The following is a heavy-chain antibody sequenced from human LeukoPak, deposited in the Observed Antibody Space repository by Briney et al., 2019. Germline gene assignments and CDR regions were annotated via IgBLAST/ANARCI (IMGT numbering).Heavy chain of an antibody. CDR3: ARATISYYYYYMDV. CDR1: GGSFSGYY. J-gene: IGHJ6*03. D-gene: IGHD4/OR15-4a*01. V-gene: IGHV4-34*01. CDR2: INHSGST. Sequence: SETLSLTCAVYGGSFSGYYWSWIRQPPGKGLEWIGEINHSGSTNYNPSLKSRVTISVDKSKNQFSLKLSSVTAADTAVYYCARATISYYYYYMDVWGKGTTVTVSS.